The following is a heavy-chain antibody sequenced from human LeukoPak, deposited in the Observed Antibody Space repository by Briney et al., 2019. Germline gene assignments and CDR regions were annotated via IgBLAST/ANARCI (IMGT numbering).Heavy chain of an antibody. CDR1: GDSISTYF. Sequence: SETLSLTCTASGDSISTYFWSWIRQPPGKGLEWIGYISYSGSTNYKPSLKSRVTISVDTSKNQFSLKLSSVIAADTAVYYCAGTQMGYFFDYWGQGTLVTVSS. J-gene: IGHJ4*02. V-gene: IGHV4-59*01. CDR3: AGTQMGYFFDY. D-gene: IGHD5-24*01. CDR2: ISYSGST.